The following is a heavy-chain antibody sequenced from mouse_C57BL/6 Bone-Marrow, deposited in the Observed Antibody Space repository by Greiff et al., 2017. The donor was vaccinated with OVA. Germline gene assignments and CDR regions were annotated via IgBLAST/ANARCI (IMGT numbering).Heavy chain of an antibody. CDR3: AIRFYGSSYYWYFDV. D-gene: IGHD1-1*01. Sequence: QVQLQQPGAELVRPGSSVKLSCKASGYTFTSYWMHWVKQRPIQGLEWIGNIDPSDSETHYNQKFKDKATLTVDKSSSTAYMQLGSLTSDDSAVYYCAIRFYGSSYYWYFDVWGTGTTVTVPS. V-gene: IGHV1-52*01. CDR1: GYTFTSYW. J-gene: IGHJ1*03. CDR2: IDPSDSET.